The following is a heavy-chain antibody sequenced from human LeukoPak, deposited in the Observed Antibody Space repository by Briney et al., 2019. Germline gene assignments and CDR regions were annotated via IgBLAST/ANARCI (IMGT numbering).Heavy chain of an antibody. D-gene: IGHD3-9*01. CDR1: GYTFTGYY. V-gene: IGHV1-2*02. J-gene: IGHJ3*02. Sequence: ASVKVSCKASGYTFTGYYMHWVRQAPGQGLEWMGWINPNSGGTNYAQKFQGRVTMTRDTSISTAYMELRSLRSDDTAVYYCARAGPNMYYDILTGPYPLGHAFDIWGQGTMVTVSS. CDR3: ARAGPNMYYDILTGPYPLGHAFDI. CDR2: INPNSGGT.